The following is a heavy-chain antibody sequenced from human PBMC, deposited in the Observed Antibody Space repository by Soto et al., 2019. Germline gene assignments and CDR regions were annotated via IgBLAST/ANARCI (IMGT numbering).Heavy chain of an antibody. D-gene: IGHD2-21*02. Sequence: SETLSLTCTVSGGSVSSGSHYWSWIRQPPGKGLEWIGQIYYSGSTLYNPSLKSRVTISVDTSKNQFSLELSSVTVADTAVYYCARDFCGGDCSDDYYCYAMDVWGQGTTVTVSS. CDR1: GGSVSSGSHY. CDR3: ARDFCGGDCSDDYYCYAMDV. V-gene: IGHV4-61*01. CDR2: IYYSGST. J-gene: IGHJ6*02.